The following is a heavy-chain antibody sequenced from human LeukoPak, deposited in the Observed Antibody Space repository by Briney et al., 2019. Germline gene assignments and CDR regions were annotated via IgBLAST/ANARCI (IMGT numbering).Heavy chain of an antibody. V-gene: IGHV4-34*01. CDR1: GGSFSGYY. J-gene: IGHJ5*02. Sequence: SETLSLTCAVYGGSFSGYYWSWIRQPPGKGLEWIGEINHSGSTNYNPSLKGRVTISVDTSKNQFSLKLSSVTAADTAVYYCARNRYYYGSRNYGVPTWFDPWGQGTLVTVSS. CDR3: ARNRYYYGSRNYGVPTWFDP. CDR2: INHSGST. D-gene: IGHD3-10*01.